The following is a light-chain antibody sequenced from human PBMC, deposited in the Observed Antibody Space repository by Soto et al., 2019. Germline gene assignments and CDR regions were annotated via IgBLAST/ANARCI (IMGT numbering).Light chain of an antibody. CDR2: EVT. J-gene: IGLJ1*01. CDR1: SRDVGGYNY. V-gene: IGLV2-14*01. Sequence: QSVLTQPASVSGSPGQSISISCTGTSRDVGGYNYVSWYQQHPGKAPKLMIYEVTNRPSGVSNRFSGSKSGNTASLTISGLQAEDEADYYCCSYTSTSTLVVFRSGTKLTVL. CDR3: CSYTSTSTLVV.